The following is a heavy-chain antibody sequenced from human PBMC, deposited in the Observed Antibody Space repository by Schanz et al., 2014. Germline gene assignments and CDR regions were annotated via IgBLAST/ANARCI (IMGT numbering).Heavy chain of an antibody. J-gene: IGHJ4*02. Sequence: EVQLVESGGGLVQPGGSLRLSCAASGFTFSKYWMTWVRQAPGKGLEWVANIKEDGSEKDYVDSVKGRFTISRDNSKNTLDLQMSSLRADDTAVYYCVKEGTVVSGSPRDYWGQGALVTVSS. CDR2: IKEDGSEK. CDR3: VKEGTVVSGSPRDY. CDR1: GFTFSKYW. D-gene: IGHD3-10*01. V-gene: IGHV3-7*03.